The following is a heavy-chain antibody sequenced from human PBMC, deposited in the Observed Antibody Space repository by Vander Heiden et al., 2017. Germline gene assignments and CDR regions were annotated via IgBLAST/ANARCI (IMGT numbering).Heavy chain of an antibody. CDR2: IYSGGST. D-gene: IGHD3-16*01. Sequence: EVQLVESGGDLIQPGGSLRLSCAASGFTVSSSYMSWVRQAPGKGLDWVSVIYSGGSTYYADSVRGRFTISTDNSKNTLYLQMNSLRAEDTAVYYCAKDFSDYSFDQWGQGTLVTVSS. CDR1: GFTVSSSY. CDR3: AKDFSDYSFDQ. V-gene: IGHV3-53*01. J-gene: IGHJ4*02.